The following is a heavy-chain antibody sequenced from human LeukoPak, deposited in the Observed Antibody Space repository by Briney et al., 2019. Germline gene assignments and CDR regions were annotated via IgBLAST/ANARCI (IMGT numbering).Heavy chain of an antibody. D-gene: IGHD2/OR15-2a*01. V-gene: IGHV3-23*01. CDR1: GFTFSSYA. Sequence: PGGSLRLSCAASGFTFSSYAMSWVRQAPGKGREWVSAISGSGGSTYYGDSGKGRFTISRDNSKNTLYLQMNSLRAEDTAVYYCAKYRARFYYFDYWGQGTLVTVSS. J-gene: IGHJ4*02. CDR3: AKYRARFYYFDY. CDR2: ISGSGGST.